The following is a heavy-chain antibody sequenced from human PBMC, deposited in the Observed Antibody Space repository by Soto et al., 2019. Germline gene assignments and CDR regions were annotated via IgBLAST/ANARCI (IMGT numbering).Heavy chain of an antibody. V-gene: IGHV1-69*01. D-gene: IGHD2-2*01. Sequence: QVQLVQSGAEVKKPGSSVKFSCKASGGTFSSYAISWVRRAPGQGLEWWGGIIPIFGTANYAQKFQGRVTITADESTSTAYMELSSLRSEDTAVYYCAYIVVVPAAGYYYYYGMDVWGQGTTVTVSS. J-gene: IGHJ6*02. CDR3: AYIVVVPAAGYYYYYGMDV. CDR2: IIPIFGTA. CDR1: GGTFSSYA.